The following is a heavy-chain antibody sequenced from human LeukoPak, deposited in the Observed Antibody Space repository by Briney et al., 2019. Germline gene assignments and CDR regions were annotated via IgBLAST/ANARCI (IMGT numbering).Heavy chain of an antibody. V-gene: IGHV1-18*01. CDR3: AREAYYDSSGTSGYYYGMDV. D-gene: IGHD3-22*01. CDR1: GYTFTSYG. Sequence: ASVKVPCKASGYTFTSYGISWVRRPPGHGLEWMGWISGYNGNTNYAQKLQGRVTMTTDTSTSTAYLELRRLRSDDTAVYYCAREAYYDSSGTSGYYYGMDVWGQGTTVTVSS. CDR2: ISGYNGNT. J-gene: IGHJ6*02.